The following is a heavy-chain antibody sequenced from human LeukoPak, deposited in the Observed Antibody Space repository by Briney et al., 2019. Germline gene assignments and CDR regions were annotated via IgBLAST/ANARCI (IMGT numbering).Heavy chain of an antibody. CDR2: MNPNSGNT. CDR1: GYTFTSYD. V-gene: IGHV1-8*01. J-gene: IGHJ4*02. D-gene: IGHD1-26*01. Sequence: GASVKVSCKASGYTFTSYDINWVRQATGQGLEWMGWMNPNSGNTGYAQKFQGRVTMTRDTSISTAYMELSSLRSEDTAVYYCARGISGSYWIDYWGQGTLVTVSS. CDR3: ARGISGSYWIDY.